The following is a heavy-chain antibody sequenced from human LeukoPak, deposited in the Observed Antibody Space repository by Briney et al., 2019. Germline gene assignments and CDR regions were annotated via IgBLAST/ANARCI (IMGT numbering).Heavy chain of an antibody. D-gene: IGHD5-12*01. CDR3: ARTPDIVATSVCDY. CDR1: GYTFTSYG. V-gene: IGHV1-18*01. J-gene: IGHJ4*02. Sequence: ASVKVSCKASGYTFTSYGITWVRQAPGQGLEWMGWISAYNGNTNYAQKLQGRVTMTTDTSTNTAYMELRSLRSDDTAVYYYARTPDIVATSVCDYWGQGTPVTVSS. CDR2: ISAYNGNT.